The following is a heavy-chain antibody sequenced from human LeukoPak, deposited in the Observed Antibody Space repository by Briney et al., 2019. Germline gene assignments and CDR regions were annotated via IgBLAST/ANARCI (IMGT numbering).Heavy chain of an antibody. V-gene: IGHV4-30-4*01. CDR2: IYYSGST. CDR3: ARGGDRSSWSIDY. D-gene: IGHD6-13*01. J-gene: IGHJ4*02. CDR1: GGSISSGDYY. Sequence: SETLSLTCTVSGGSISSGDYYWSWIRQPPGKGLEWIGYIYYSGSTYYNPSLKSRVTISVDTSKNQFSLKLSSVTAADTAVYYCARGGDRSSWSIDYWGQGTLVAVSS.